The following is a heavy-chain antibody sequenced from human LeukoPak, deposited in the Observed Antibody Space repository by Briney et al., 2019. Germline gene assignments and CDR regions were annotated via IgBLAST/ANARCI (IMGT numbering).Heavy chain of an antibody. CDR2: MNPNSGNT. V-gene: IGHV1-8*01. J-gene: IGHJ5*02. D-gene: IGHD2-15*01. CDR1: GYTFTSYD. CDR3: ARAGLGIVVVVAATTNWFDP. Sequence: ASVKVSCKASGYTFTSYDINWVRQATGQGLEWMGWMNPNSGNTGYAQKFQGRVTMTRDTSISTAYMELSRLRSDDTAVYYCARAGLGIVVVVAATTNWFDPWGQGTLVTVSS.